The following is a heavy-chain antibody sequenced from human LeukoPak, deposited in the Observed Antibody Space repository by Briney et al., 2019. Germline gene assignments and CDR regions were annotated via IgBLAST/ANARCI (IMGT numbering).Heavy chain of an antibody. J-gene: IGHJ3*01. CDR1: GGPFSGYY. CDR2: IIQGGSP. CDR3: AIDYGSGSYTPTDTN. Sequence: SETLSLTCAVYGGPFSGYYWSWVRQPPGKGLEWIGEIIQGGSPSYNPSLKSRVTISVDTSKNQFSLKLSSVTAADTAVYYCAIDYGSGSYTPTDTNWGQGTMVTVSS. D-gene: IGHD3-10*01. V-gene: IGHV4-34*12.